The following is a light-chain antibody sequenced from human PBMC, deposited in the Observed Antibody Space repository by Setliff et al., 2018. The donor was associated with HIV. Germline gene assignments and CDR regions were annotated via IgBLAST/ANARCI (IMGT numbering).Light chain of an antibody. J-gene: IGLJ1*01. CDR3: SSSRSSTIEV. Sequence: TISCTGTSSDVGGYNYVSWYQQHPGKAPKLMIYDVSKRPSGVSDRFSGSKSGNTASLTISGLQAEDEADYYCSSSRSSTIEVFGTGTKVTVL. CDR1: SSDVGGYNY. V-gene: IGLV2-14*04. CDR2: DVS.